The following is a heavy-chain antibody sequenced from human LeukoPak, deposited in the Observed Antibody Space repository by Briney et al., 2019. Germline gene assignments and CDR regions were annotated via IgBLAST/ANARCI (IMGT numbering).Heavy chain of an antibody. J-gene: IGHJ3*02. Sequence: PSETLSLTCTVSGGSISSYYWSWIRQPPGKGLEWIGYIYYSGSTNYNPSLKSRVTISVDTSKNQFSLKLSSVTAADTAVYYCARWNTAMVTSPDAFDIWGQGTMVTVSS. CDR1: GGSISSYY. V-gene: IGHV4-59*01. CDR2: IYYSGST. D-gene: IGHD5-18*01. CDR3: ARWNTAMVTSPDAFDI.